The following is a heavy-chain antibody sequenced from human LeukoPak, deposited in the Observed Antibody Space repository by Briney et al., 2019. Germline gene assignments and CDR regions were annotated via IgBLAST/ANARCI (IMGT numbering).Heavy chain of an antibody. D-gene: IGHD3-16*01. CDR1: GFTFSSYW. CDR3: AKDSLADIDY. V-gene: IGHV3-7*01. CDR2: IKQDGSEK. J-gene: IGHJ4*02. Sequence: GGSLRLSCAASGFTFSSYWMSWVRQAPGKGLEWVANIKQDGSEKYYVDSVKGRSTISRDNSKNTLYLQMNSLRAEDTAVYYCAKDSLADIDYWGQGTLVTVSS.